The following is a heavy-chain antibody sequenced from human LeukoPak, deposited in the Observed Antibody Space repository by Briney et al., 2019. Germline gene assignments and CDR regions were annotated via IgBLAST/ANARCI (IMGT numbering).Heavy chain of an antibody. J-gene: IGHJ4*02. CDR3: ARLINNWNDY. CDR2: ISSSSGYI. CDR1: GFTFNSYS. D-gene: IGHD1-20*01. V-gene: IGHV3-21*01. Sequence: GSLRLSCAASGFTFNSYSMNWVRQPPGKGLEWVSSISSSSGYINYADSVKGRFTVSRDNPDNSLYLQMNSLRPEDTAVYYCARLINNWNDYWGQGTLVTVSS.